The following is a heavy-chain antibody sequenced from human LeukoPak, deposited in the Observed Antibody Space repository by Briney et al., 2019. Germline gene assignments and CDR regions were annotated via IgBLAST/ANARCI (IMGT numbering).Heavy chain of an antibody. CDR1: GGSFSGYY. V-gene: IGHV4-34*01. Sequence: PETLSLTCAVYGGSFSGYYWSWIRQPPGKGLEWIGEINHSGSTNYNPSLKSRVTISVDTSKNQFSLKLSSVTAADTAVYYCARVGLRYCRSTSCHKPLDYWGQGTLVTVSS. J-gene: IGHJ4*02. D-gene: IGHD2-2*01. CDR3: ARVGLRYCRSTSCHKPLDY. CDR2: INHSGST.